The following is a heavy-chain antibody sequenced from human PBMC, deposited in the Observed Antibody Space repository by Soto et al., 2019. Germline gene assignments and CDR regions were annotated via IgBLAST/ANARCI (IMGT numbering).Heavy chain of an antibody. CDR3: ARGIGISANWVDP. D-gene: IGHD1-26*01. Sequence: QVQLVESGGGVVQPGRSLRLSCAASGFTFSSYGMHWVRQAPGKGLEWVAVIWYDGSNKYYADSVKGRFTISRDNSKNTLYLQMNSLRAEDSAVYYCARGIGISANWVDPWGQGTLVTVSS. J-gene: IGHJ5*02. V-gene: IGHV3-33*01. CDR2: IWYDGSNK. CDR1: GFTFSSYG.